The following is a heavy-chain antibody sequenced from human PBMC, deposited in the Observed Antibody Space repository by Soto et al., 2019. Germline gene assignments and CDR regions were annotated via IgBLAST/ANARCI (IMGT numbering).Heavy chain of an antibody. CDR3: AKNWDTTFSSSSH. CDR2: ISGSGGST. Sequence: EVQLLESGGGLVQPGGSLRLSCAASGFPFSTYAMTWVRQAPGKGLEWVSAISGSGGSTYYADSVKGRFTISRDKSKNTLFLQMNSLRAEDTAVYYCAKNWDTTFSSSSHWCQGPLVTVSS. CDR1: GFPFSTYA. D-gene: IGHD6-6*01. V-gene: IGHV3-23*01. J-gene: IGHJ4*02.